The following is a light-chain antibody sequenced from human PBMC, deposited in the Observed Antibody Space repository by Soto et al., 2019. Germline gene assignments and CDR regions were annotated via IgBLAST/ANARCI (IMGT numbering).Light chain of an antibody. V-gene: IGLV2-8*01. J-gene: IGLJ2*01. CDR2: EVS. CDR1: SSDVGGSNY. CDR3: SSYAGTNSVV. Sequence: QSALTQPPSASGSPGQSVTISCTGTSSDVGGSNYVSWYQQHPGKAPKRMIYEVSKRPSGVPDRFSGSKSGNTASLTVSGLQAEDEADYYCSSYAGTNSVVFGGGTKLTV.